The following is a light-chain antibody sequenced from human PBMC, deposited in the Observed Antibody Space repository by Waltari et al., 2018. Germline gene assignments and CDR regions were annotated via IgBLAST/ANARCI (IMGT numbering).Light chain of an antibody. Sequence: QSVLTQPPSASGTPGQRVTISCSGTSPNIGSNYVYWYQQLPGTAPKLPNYRNNQRPSGVPVRFSGSKSGTSASLASSGLRSEDEAYYYCAAWDDSLGDVVFGGGTKLTVL. CDR3: AAWDDSLGDVV. CDR1: SPNIGSNY. V-gene: IGLV1-47*01. J-gene: IGLJ2*01. CDR2: RNN.